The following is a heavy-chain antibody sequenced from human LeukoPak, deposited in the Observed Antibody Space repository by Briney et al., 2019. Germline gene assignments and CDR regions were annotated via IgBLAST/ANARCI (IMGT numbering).Heavy chain of an antibody. CDR1: GFTFSSYA. V-gene: IGHV3-30*04. CDR3: ARGVRIAVAGNIDY. D-gene: IGHD6-19*01. CDR2: ISYDGPNK. Sequence: GRSLRLSCAASGFTFSSYAMHWVRRAPGKGQEWVAVISYDGPNKNYADSVKGRFTISRDNSKNTLYLQMNSLRAEDTAVYYCARGVRIAVAGNIDYWGQGTLVTASS. J-gene: IGHJ4*02.